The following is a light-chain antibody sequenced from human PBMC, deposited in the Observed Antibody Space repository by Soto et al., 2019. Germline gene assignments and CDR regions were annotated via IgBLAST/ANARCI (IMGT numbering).Light chain of an antibody. CDR2: SAS. J-gene: IGKJ1*01. CDR3: QQTYSPPGT. V-gene: IGKV1-39*01. CDR1: QSVSAF. Sequence: DIQMAQSPSTLSGSVGDRVTITCRASQSVSAFLNWYRHKPGKAPELLIFSASSLQPGVPSRFSGRGSGTAFTLTITSLQPEDFATYYCQQTYSPPGTFGQGTKVDI.